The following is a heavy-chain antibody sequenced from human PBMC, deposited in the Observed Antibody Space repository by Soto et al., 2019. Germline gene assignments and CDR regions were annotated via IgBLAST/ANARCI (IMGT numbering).Heavy chain of an antibody. D-gene: IGHD2-2*01. J-gene: IGHJ4*02. Sequence: SETLSLTCTVSGGSISSSSYYWGWIRQPPGKGLEWIGSIYYSGSTYYNPSLKSRVTISVDTSKNQFSLKLSSVTAADTAVYYCARLRSIVVVPAAFFDYWGQGTLVTVSS. CDR3: ARLRSIVVVPAAFFDY. CDR1: GGSISSSSYY. CDR2: IYYSGST. V-gene: IGHV4-39*01.